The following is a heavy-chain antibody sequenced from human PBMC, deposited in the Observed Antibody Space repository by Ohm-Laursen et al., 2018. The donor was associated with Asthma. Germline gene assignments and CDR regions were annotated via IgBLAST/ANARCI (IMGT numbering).Heavy chain of an antibody. J-gene: IGHJ6*02. Sequence: SLRLSCAASGYTFSRYSIHWVRQIPGKGLEWVASISTASSFIYYADSVRGRFTTSRDNARNSVYLQMNGLRAEDTAVFYCTRFHYSGLDVWGQGTTVTVSS. CDR2: ISTASSFI. CDR3: TRFHYSGLDV. CDR1: GYTFSRYS. V-gene: IGHV3-21*01.